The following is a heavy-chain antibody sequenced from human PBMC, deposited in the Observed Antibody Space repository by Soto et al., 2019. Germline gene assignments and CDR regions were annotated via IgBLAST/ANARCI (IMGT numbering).Heavy chain of an antibody. CDR3: AIDPYGYGLAHFDF. Sequence: ASVKVSCKASGYTFTSYYMHWVRQAPGQGLEWMGIINPSGGSTSYAQKFQGRVTMTRDTSTSTVYMELSSLRSEDTAVYYCAIDPYGYGLAHFDFFGQRTLLTVSA. D-gene: IGHD5-12*01. J-gene: IGHJ4*02. CDR2: INPSGGST. CDR1: GYTFTSYY. V-gene: IGHV1-46*01.